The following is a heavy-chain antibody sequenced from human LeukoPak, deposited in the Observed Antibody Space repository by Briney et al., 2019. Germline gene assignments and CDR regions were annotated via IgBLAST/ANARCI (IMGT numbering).Heavy chain of an antibody. J-gene: IGHJ4*02. CDR3: ARAVFYYGSSGYWYYFDY. D-gene: IGHD3-22*01. V-gene: IGHV3-13*01. CDR1: GFTFSSYD. CDR2: IGTAGDT. Sequence: GGSLRLSCAASGFTFSSYDMHWVRQATGKGLEWVSAIGTAGDTYYPGSVKGRFTISRENAKNSLYLQMNSLRAGDTAVYYCARAVFYYGSSGYWYYFDYWGQGTLVTVSA.